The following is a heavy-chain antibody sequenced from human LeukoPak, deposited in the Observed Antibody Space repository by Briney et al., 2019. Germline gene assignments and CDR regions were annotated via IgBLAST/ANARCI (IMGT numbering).Heavy chain of an antibody. CDR1: GFTFSSSA. CDR3: AKGSSTVSN. CDR2: ISGSGGST. D-gene: IGHD4-17*01. J-gene: IGHJ4*02. Sequence: PGGSLRLSCAVSGFTFSSSAMTWVRQAPGKGLEWVSGISGSGGSTYYADSVKGRFTISRDNSKNMLYLQMNSLRDEDTAVYYCAKGSSTVSNWGQGTLVTVSS. V-gene: IGHV3-23*01.